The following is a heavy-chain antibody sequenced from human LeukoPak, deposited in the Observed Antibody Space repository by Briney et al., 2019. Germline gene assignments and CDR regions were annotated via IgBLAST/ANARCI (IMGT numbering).Heavy chain of an antibody. CDR3: ARRIAVAGTGAFDI. V-gene: IGHV5-51*01. CDR2: IYPGDSDT. Sequence: GESLKISCKGSGYIFTSYWIGWVRQMPGKGLEWMGIIYPGDSDTRYSPSFQCQVTISADKSISTAYLQWSSLKASDTAMYYCARRIAVAGTGAFDIWGQGTMVTVSS. CDR1: GYIFTSYW. J-gene: IGHJ3*02. D-gene: IGHD6-19*01.